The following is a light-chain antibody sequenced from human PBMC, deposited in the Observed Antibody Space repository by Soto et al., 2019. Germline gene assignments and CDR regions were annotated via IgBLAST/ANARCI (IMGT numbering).Light chain of an antibody. Sequence: QSVLTQPASVSGSPGQSIAISCTGTSSDVGGYKYVSWYQQYPGKAPKLMIYDVSNRPSGVPDRFSGSKSGNTASLTISGXXXEDEADYYCSSYTSYTSYVFGTGTKLTVL. CDR3: SSYTSYTSYV. CDR1: SSDVGGYKY. V-gene: IGLV2-14*01. J-gene: IGLJ1*01. CDR2: DVS.